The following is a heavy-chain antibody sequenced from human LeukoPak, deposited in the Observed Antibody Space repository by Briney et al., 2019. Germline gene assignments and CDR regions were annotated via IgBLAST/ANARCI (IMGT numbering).Heavy chain of an antibody. J-gene: IGHJ4*02. V-gene: IGHV4-59*01. CDR2: IYYSGST. D-gene: IGHD7-27*01. Sequence: SETLSLTCTVSGGSISSYYWSWIRQPPGKGLXWIGYIYYSGSTNYNPSLKSRVTISADTSKNQFSLKLSSVTAADTAVYYCAKSRTGDGLDYWGQGTLVTVPS. CDR1: GGSISSYY. CDR3: AKSRTGDGLDY.